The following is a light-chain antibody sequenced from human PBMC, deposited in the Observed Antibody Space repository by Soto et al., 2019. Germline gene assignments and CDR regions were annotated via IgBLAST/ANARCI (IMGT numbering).Light chain of an antibody. CDR3: QQYDKSPLT. J-gene: IGKJ4*01. Sequence: EIVLTQSPGTLSLSPGERATLSCRASQSVSNSHLAWPQQKPGQAPRLLIFGVSSRAAGIPDRFSGSGSGTDFTLTISRLEPEDYAVYYCQQYDKSPLTFGGGTKVEIK. CDR1: QSVSNSH. CDR2: GVS. V-gene: IGKV3-20*01.